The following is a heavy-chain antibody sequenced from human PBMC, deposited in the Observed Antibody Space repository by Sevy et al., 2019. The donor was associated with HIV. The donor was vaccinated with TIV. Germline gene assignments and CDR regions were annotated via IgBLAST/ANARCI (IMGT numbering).Heavy chain of an antibody. CDR3: VRDRIAAAGCYFDY. D-gene: IGHD6-13*01. V-gene: IGHV4-61*01. J-gene: IGHJ4*02. Sequence: SETLSLTCTVSGGSVSSGNSYWSWIRQPPGKGLEWIGYISYIGSTNYNPSLKSRVTISVDTSKNQLSLRLSSLTAADTAIYHCVRDRIAAAGCYFDYWGQGTLVTVSS. CDR1: GGSVSSGNSY. CDR2: ISYIGST.